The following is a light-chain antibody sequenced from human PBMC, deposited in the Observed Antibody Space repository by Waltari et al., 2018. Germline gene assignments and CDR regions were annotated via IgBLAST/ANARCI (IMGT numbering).Light chain of an antibody. CDR2: YYT. CDR3: CSYSTSGSWM. V-gene: IGLV2-23*01. J-gene: IGLJ3*02. Sequence: QSALTQPASVSGSPGQSITIPCTGTSSNIGDYNLVSWFQHHPGKVPQLVMYYYTNRPSGNSRRFSGSQAGNTASLTISTLQADDEADYYCCSYSTSGSWMFGGGTKVTVL. CDR1: SSNIGDYNL.